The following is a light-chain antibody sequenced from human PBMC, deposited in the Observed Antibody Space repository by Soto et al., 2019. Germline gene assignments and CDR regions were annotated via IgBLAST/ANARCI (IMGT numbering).Light chain of an antibody. V-gene: IGKV1-5*01. J-gene: IGKJ2*02. CDR1: QSVTDW. CDR2: DAS. CDR3: QQYYRSCT. Sequence: DIQLTQSPSTLSASVGDRVTITCRASQSVTDWLAWYQQKPGKAPKLLIYDASSLQSGVPSRFSGNGSGTEFSLTIRQLQPDDFATYYCQQYYRSCTFGQGTKVEIK.